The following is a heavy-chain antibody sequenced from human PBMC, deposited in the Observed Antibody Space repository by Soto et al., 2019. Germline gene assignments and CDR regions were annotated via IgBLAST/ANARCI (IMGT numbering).Heavy chain of an antibody. J-gene: IGHJ4*02. CDR3: ARDRGYSGYDIAFDY. V-gene: IGHV3-30-3*01. CDR1: GFTFSSYA. CDR2: ISYDGSNK. D-gene: IGHD5-12*01. Sequence: GGSLTLSCAASGFTFSSYAMHWVRQAPGKGLEWVAVISYDGSNKYYADSVKGRFTISRDNSKNTLYLQMNSLRAEDTAVYYCARDRGYSGYDIAFDYWGQVTLVTVSS.